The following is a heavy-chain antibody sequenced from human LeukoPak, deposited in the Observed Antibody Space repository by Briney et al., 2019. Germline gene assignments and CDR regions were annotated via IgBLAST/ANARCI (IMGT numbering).Heavy chain of an antibody. CDR2: ISAYNGNT. Sequence: ASVKVSCKASGYTFTSYGISWVRQATGQGLEWMGWISAYNGNTNYAQKLQGRVTMTTDTSTSTAYMELRSLRSDDTAVYYCARDGSHYGSGSYLERGYWGQGTLVTVSS. CDR1: GYTFTSYG. CDR3: ARDGSHYGSGSYLERGY. J-gene: IGHJ4*02. V-gene: IGHV1-18*01. D-gene: IGHD3-10*01.